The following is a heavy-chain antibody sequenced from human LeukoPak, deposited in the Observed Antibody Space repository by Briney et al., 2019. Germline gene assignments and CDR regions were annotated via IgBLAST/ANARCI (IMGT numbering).Heavy chain of an antibody. Sequence: LTGGSLRLSCAASGFTFSSYAMSWVRQAPGKGLEWVSAISGSGGSTYYADSVKGRFTISRDNSKNTLYLQMNSLRAEDTAVYYCAKPRANVVSQYYFDYWGQGTLVTVSS. J-gene: IGHJ4*02. CDR2: ISGSGGST. CDR3: AKPRANVVSQYYFDY. V-gene: IGHV3-23*01. D-gene: IGHD5/OR15-5a*01. CDR1: GFTFSSYA.